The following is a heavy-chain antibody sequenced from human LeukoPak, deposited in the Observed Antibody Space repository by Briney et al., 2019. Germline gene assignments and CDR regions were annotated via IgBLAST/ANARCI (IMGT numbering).Heavy chain of an antibody. Sequence: GGSLRLSCAASGFTFSGSAMHWVRQASGKGLEWVGRIRSKANSYATAYAASVKGRVTISRDDSKNTAYLQMNSLKTEDTAVYYCASGDYYDSSGYYYVGYFDYWGQGTLVTVSS. D-gene: IGHD3-22*01. CDR3: ASGDYYDSSGYYYVGYFDY. V-gene: IGHV3-73*01. J-gene: IGHJ4*02. CDR1: GFTFSGSA. CDR2: IRSKANSYAT.